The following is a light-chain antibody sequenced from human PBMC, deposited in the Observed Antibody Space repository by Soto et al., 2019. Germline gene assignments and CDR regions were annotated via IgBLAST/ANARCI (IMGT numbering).Light chain of an antibody. CDR1: QSIGNN. CDR3: QQYDNWPPWT. Sequence: VLTQSPATLSVSPGERATLSCRASQSIGNNLAWYQQKPGQTPRLLIYGASTRATGIPARFSGSGSETACTLTISSLQSEDFAVYYCQQYDNWPPWTFGQGTKGEVK. V-gene: IGKV3-15*01. CDR2: GAS. J-gene: IGKJ1*01.